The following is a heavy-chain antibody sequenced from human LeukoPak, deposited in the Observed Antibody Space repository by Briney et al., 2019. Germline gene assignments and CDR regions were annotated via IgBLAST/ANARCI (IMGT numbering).Heavy chain of an antibody. J-gene: IGHJ4*02. CDR1: GFTFSSYA. CDR2: ISGSGGST. D-gene: IGHD3-22*01. Sequence: GGSLRLSCAASGFTFSSYAMSWVRQAPGKGLEWVSAISGSGGSTYYADSVKGRFTISRDNSKNMLYLQMNSLRAEDTAVYYCAKGYTSSGYRDYWGQGTLVTVSS. V-gene: IGHV3-23*01. CDR3: AKGYTSSGYRDY.